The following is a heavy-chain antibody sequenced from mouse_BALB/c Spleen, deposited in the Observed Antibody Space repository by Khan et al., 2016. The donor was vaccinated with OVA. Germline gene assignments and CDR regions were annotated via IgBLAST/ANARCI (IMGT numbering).Heavy chain of an antibody. Sequence: QIQLVQSGPELKKPGETVKISCKASGYTLTNYGMNWVKQAPGKDLKWMGWINTYTGGATYADDFKGRFAFSLETSASTAYLQINNLKNEDTSASFCSRSNGNYWFAYWSQGTLVTVAA. CDR1: GYTLTNYG. CDR3: SRSNGNYWFAY. CDR2: INTYTGGA. J-gene: IGHJ3*01. D-gene: IGHD2-1*01. V-gene: IGHV9-3-1*01.